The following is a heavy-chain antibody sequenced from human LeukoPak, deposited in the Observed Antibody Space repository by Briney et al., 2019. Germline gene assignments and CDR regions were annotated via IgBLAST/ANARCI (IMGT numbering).Heavy chain of an antibody. CDR1: GFTFSSYW. CDR3: ARGSLPYHYDSSGYLYYFDY. CDR2: IPYDGSNK. V-gene: IGHV3-30-3*01. J-gene: IGHJ4*02. D-gene: IGHD3-22*01. Sequence: GGSLRLSCAASGFTFSSYWMSWVRQAPGKGLEWVAVIPYDGSNKYYADSVKGRFTISRDNSKNTLYLQMNSLRAEDTAVYYCARGSLPYHYDSSGYLYYFDYWGQGTLVTVSS.